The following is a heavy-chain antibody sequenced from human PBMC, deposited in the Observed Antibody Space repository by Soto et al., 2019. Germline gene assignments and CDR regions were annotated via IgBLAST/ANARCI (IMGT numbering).Heavy chain of an antibody. Sequence: PSETLSLTCVVSNFSISSGYYWGWIRQSLGKGLEWIASIYRSGTTSYNPSLKSRVTISVDPSKNQFSLMLTAVTAADTAVYYCARTHSGSYYSVCNYWGRGSLVTVSS. CDR1: NFSISSGYY. CDR3: ARTHSGSYYSVCNY. V-gene: IGHV4-38-2*01. J-gene: IGHJ4*02. D-gene: IGHD1-26*01. CDR2: IYRSGTT.